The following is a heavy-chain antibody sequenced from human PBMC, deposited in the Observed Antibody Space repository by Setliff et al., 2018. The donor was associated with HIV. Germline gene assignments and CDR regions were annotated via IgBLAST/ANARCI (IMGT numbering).Heavy chain of an antibody. CDR3: AHRLSYYDTSGYYSYYFDY. CDR2: IYWNDDK. Sequence: ESGPTLVNPTQTLTLTCTFSGFSLSTSGLGVGWIRQPPGKALEWLALIYWNDDKRYSPSLKSRLTITKDTSKNQVVLTMTNMDPVDTATYYCAHRLSYYDTSGYYSYYFDYWGQGTLVTVSS. CDR1: GFSLSTSGLG. D-gene: IGHD3-22*01. J-gene: IGHJ4*02. V-gene: IGHV2-5*01.